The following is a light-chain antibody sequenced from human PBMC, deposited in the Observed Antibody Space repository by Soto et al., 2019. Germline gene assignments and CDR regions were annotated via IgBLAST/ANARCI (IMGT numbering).Light chain of an antibody. CDR3: HHIYCTLGRA. Sequence: DIQMTQSPSSLSASVGDRVTITCRASQSITSYLNWYQQKPGKAPKLLIFAASSLQSGVPSRFRGSGSGTDLTLTISSLQPEDFETDYCHHIYCTLGRAFGGGTKVDIK. CDR2: AAS. CDR1: QSITSY. V-gene: IGKV1-39*01. J-gene: IGKJ4*01.